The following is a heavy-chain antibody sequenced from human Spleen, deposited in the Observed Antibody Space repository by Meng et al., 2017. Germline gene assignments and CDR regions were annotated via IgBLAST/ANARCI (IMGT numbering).Heavy chain of an antibody. V-gene: IGHV4-4*07. CDR2: IDGRGSA. J-gene: IGHJ4*02. CDR1: GGSISSYY. Sequence: GSLRLSCTVSGGSISSYYWNWIRQSAGKGLEWIGRIDGRGSAYYNPSLKSRVTMPVDTSKNQISLKLTSVTAADTAFYYCAGDNGNYGLFRYWGQGTLVTVSS. CDR3: AGDNGNYGLFRY. D-gene: IGHD4-17*01.